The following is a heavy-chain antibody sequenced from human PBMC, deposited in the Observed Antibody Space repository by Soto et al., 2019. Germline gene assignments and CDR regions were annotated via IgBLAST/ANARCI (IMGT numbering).Heavy chain of an antibody. D-gene: IGHD6-13*01. CDR3: ARDTAAGLYNWFDP. Sequence: SETLSLTCTVSGGSISSGGYYWSWIRQHPGKGLEWIGYIYYSGSTYYNPSLKSRVTISVDTSKNQFSLKLSSVTAADTAVYYCARDTAAGLYNWFDPWGQGTLVT. J-gene: IGHJ5*02. CDR2: IYYSGST. CDR1: GGSISSGGYY. V-gene: IGHV4-31*03.